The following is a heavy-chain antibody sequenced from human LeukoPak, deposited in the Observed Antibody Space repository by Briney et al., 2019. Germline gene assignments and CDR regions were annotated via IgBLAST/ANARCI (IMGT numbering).Heavy chain of an antibody. V-gene: IGHV1-2*02. CDR1: GYTFTDYY. CDR3: ARAGLWDFSDTSGYHNAAFDI. Sequence: GASVKVSCKASGYTFTDYYLHWVRQAPGQGLEWMGWINPSSGGTNYAQKFQGRVTMTRDTSIGTAYMELSRLRFDDTAVYYCARAGLWDFSDTSGYHNAAFDIWGQGTMVTVSS. CDR2: INPSSGGT. D-gene: IGHD3-22*01. J-gene: IGHJ3*02.